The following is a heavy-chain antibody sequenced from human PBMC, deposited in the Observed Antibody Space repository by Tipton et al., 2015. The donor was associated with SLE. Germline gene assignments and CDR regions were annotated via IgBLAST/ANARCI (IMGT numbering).Heavy chain of an antibody. D-gene: IGHD4-17*01. CDR3: ARSNGDFLAPPWYFDL. J-gene: IGHJ2*01. CDR1: GGSISSSSYY. Sequence: GSLRLSCTVSGGSISSSSYYWGWIRQPPGKGLEWIGSIYYSGSTNYNPSLKSRVTISVDTSKNQFSLKLSSVTAADTAVYYCARSNGDFLAPPWYFDLWGRGTLVTVSS. V-gene: IGHV4-39*07. CDR2: IYYSGST.